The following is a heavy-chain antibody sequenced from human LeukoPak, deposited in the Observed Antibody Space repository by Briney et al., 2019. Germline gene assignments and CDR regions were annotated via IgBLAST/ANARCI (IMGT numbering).Heavy chain of an antibody. V-gene: IGHV3-30*02. CDR3: AKDFRPIVVVPAAMLSVGY. Sequence: GGSLRLSCAASGFTFSSYGMHWVRQAPGKGLEWVAFIRYGESNKYYADSVKGRFTISRDNSKNTLYLQMNSLRAEDTAVYYCAKDFRPIVVVPAAMLSVGYWGQGTLVTVSS. J-gene: IGHJ4*02. CDR1: GFTFSSYG. D-gene: IGHD2-2*01. CDR2: IRYGESNK.